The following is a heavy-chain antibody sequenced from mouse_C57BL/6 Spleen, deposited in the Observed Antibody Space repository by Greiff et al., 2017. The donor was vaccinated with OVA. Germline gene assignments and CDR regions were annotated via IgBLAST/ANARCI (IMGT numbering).Heavy chain of an antibody. J-gene: IGHJ4*01. CDR1: GFSLTSYA. Sequence: VQVVESGPGLVAPSQSLSITCTVSGFSLTSYAISWVRQPPGKGLEWLGVIWTGGGTNYNSALKSRLSISKDNSKSQVFLKMNSLQTDDTARYYCACITTVVATGAMDYWGQGTSVTVSS. CDR2: IWTGGGT. V-gene: IGHV2-9-1*01. D-gene: IGHD1-1*01. CDR3: ACITTVVATGAMDY.